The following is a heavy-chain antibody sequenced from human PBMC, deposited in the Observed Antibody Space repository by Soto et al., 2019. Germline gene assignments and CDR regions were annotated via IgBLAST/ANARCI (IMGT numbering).Heavy chain of an antibody. CDR3: ARFGTSPKGNWSDP. J-gene: IGHJ5*02. Sequence: LSVTCTVSGGSISSDYWNWIRQPPGKGLEWIGYVYHSWSTKYNPSLKSRVTISVDTSKNQLSLKLSSVTAADTAVYYCARFGTSPKGNWSDPWGQGTMVTVSS. CDR1: GGSISSDY. D-gene: IGHD3-10*01. V-gene: IGHV4-59*01. CDR2: VYHSWST.